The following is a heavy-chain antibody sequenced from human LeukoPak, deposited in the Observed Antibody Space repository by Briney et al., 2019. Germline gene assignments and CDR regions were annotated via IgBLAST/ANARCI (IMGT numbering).Heavy chain of an antibody. CDR3: AKERGYDILTGYYSYGMDV. J-gene: IGHJ6*04. CDR1: GFTFSSYG. Sequence: GGSLRLSCAASGFTFSSYGMHGVRQAPGKGLEWVAVISYDGSNKYYADSVKGRFTISRDNSKNTLYLQMNSLRAEDTAVYYCAKERGYDILTGYYSYGMDVWGKGTTVTVSS. V-gene: IGHV3-30*18. CDR2: ISYDGSNK. D-gene: IGHD3-9*01.